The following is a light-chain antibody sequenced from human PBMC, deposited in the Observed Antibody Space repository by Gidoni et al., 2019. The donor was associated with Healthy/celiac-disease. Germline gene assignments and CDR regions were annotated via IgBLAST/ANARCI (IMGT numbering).Light chain of an antibody. CDR1: QSISSY. V-gene: IGKV1-39*01. CDR3: QQSYSTPFT. CDR2: AAS. J-gene: IGKJ3*01. Sequence: DIQMTQSPSSLSASVGDRVTITCRASQSISSYLNWYQQNPGKAPKLLIYAASSLQSGVPSRFSGSGSGTDFTLTIISLQPEDFATYYCQQSYSTPFTFXPXTKVDIK.